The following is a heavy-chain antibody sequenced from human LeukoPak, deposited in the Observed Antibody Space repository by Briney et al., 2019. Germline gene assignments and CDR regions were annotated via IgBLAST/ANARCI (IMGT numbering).Heavy chain of an antibody. CDR2: ISAYNGNT. J-gene: IGHJ4*02. Sequence: ASVKVSCKASGYTFTSYGMSWVRQAPGQALEWMGWISAYNGNTNYEQKLQGRVNMTTDTSTSTAHMELRSLRSDDTAVYYCARDGTMATIFSAHWGQGTLVSVSS. CDR1: GYTFTSYG. CDR3: ARDGTMATIFSAH. D-gene: IGHD5-24*01. V-gene: IGHV1-18*01.